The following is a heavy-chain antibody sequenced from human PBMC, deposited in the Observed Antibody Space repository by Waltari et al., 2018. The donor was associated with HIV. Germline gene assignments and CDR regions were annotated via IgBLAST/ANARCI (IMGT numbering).Heavy chain of an antibody. CDR2: INPNSGGT. J-gene: IGHJ4*02. V-gene: IGHV1-2*02. CDR3: AREPSLTTAYDY. Sequence: QVQLVQSGAEVTKHGASVKVSCTASRYTFTAYYLPWVRQAPGQGLEWMGWINPNSGGTNYAQKFQGRVTMTRDTSISTAYMELTRLRSDDTAVYYCAREPSLTTAYDYWGQGTLVTVSS. D-gene: IGHD4-17*01. CDR1: RYTFTAYY.